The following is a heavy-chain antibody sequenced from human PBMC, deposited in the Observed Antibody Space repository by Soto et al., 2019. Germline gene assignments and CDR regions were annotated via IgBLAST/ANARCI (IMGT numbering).Heavy chain of an antibody. CDR1: GFTFSSYW. CDR3: GRGGPRGFRNWFDP. Sequence: EVQLVESGGGLVQPGGSLRLSCAASGFTFSSYWMHWVRQAPGKGLVWVSRINSDGSSTSYADAVKGRFTISRDNAKNTLYLQMNSLRAEDTAVYYCGRGGPRGFRNWFDPWGQGTLVTVSS. J-gene: IGHJ5*02. D-gene: IGHD5-12*01. CDR2: INSDGSST. V-gene: IGHV3-74*01.